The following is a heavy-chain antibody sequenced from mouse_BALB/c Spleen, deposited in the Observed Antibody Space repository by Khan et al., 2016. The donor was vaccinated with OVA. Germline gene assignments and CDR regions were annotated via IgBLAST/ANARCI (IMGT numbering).Heavy chain of an antibody. Sequence: EVELVESGGGLVKPGGSLTLSCSASGFTFSTYAMSWVRQTPEKRLEWVATISSGGHYTFYPDSVKGRFTISRDTAENTLDLQMSSLTSEDTAMDYCARSLVDYHAMDYWGQGTSVTVSS. CDR2: ISSGGHYT. V-gene: IGHV5-9-3*01. CDR1: GFTFSTYA. CDR3: ARSLVDYHAMDY. J-gene: IGHJ4*01. D-gene: IGHD2-2*01.